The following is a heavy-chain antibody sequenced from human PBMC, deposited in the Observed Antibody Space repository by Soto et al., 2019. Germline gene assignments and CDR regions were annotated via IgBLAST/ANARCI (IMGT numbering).Heavy chain of an antibody. CDR3: EHRSLVDDDFDI. D-gene: IGHD2-15*01. Sequence: QITLKESGPTLVKPTQTLTLTCTFSVFSLSTSGVGVGWIRQPPGKALEWLALIYWDDDKRYSPSLKSRLTIPKDTSKNQVVLTMTNMDPVDTATDYCEHRSLVDDDFDIWGQGTMVTVSS. CDR1: VFSLSTSGVG. V-gene: IGHV2-5*02. CDR2: IYWDDDK. J-gene: IGHJ3*02.